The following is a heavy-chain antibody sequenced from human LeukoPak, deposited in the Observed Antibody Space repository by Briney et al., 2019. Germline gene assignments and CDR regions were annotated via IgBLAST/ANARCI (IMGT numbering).Heavy chain of an antibody. V-gene: IGHV1-3*01. CDR3: ARELIEWLGELLPDAFDI. CDR1: GYTFTSYA. Sequence: ASVKVSCKASGYTFTSYAMHWVRQAPGQRLEWMGWINAGNGNTKYSQKFQGRVTITRDTSASTAYMELSSLRSEDTAVYYCARELIEWLGELLPDAFDIWGQGTMVTVSS. CDR2: INAGNGNT. D-gene: IGHD3-10*01. J-gene: IGHJ3*02.